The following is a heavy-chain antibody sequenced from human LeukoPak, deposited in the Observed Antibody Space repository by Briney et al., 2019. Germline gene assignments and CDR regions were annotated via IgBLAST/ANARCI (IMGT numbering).Heavy chain of an antibody. D-gene: IGHD3-10*01. J-gene: IGHJ4*02. V-gene: IGHV4-4*07. Sequence: PSETLSLTCTVSGGSISSYYWSWIRQPAGKGREWVGRIYTSGSTNYNPSLKSRVTMSVDTSKNQFSLKLSSVTAADTAVYYCARVIRGGYSYYFDYWGQGTLVTVSS. CDR1: GGSISSYY. CDR2: IYTSGST. CDR3: ARVIRGGYSYYFDY.